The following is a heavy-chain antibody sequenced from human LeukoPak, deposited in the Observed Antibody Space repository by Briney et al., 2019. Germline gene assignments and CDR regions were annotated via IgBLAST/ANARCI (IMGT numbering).Heavy chain of an antibody. Sequence: TSETLSLTCTVSGGSISSSSYYWSWIRQPPGKGLEWIGYIYYSGSTNYNPSLKSRVTISVDTSKNQFSLKLSSVTAADTAVYYCARGGYDSSGYYWGYFDYWGQGTLVTVSS. CDR2: IYYSGST. J-gene: IGHJ4*02. CDR1: GGSISSSSYY. V-gene: IGHV4-61*01. D-gene: IGHD3-22*01. CDR3: ARGGYDSSGYYWGYFDY.